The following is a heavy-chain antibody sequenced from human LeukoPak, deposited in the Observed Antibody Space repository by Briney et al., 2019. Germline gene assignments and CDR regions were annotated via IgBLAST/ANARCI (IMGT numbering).Heavy chain of an antibody. CDR1: GYTFTSYD. Sequence: ASVKVSCKASGYTFTSYDINWVRQATGQGLEWMGRMNPNSGNTGYAQKFQGRVTMTRNTSISTAYMELSSLRSEDTAVYYCAKNPFPYYSDSSAYWAHWGQGTLVTVSS. J-gene: IGHJ4*02. V-gene: IGHV1-8*01. D-gene: IGHD3-22*01. CDR2: MNPNSGNT. CDR3: AKNPFPYYSDSSAYWAH.